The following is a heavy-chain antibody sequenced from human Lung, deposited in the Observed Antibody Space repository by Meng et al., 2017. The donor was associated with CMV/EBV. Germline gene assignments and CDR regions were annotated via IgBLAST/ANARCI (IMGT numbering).Heavy chain of an antibody. V-gene: IGHV4-39*07. J-gene: IGHJ6*02. CDR2: IYYSGST. Sequence: SETLSLXXTVSGGSISSSSYYWGWIRQPPGKGLEWIGSIYYSGSTSYNPSLKSRVTISVDTSKNQFSLKLSSVTAADTAVYYCARATGYCSSTSCYTTFYYYYGMDVWGQGXTVTVSS. CDR3: ARATGYCSSTSCYTTFYYYYGMDV. CDR1: GGSISSSSYY. D-gene: IGHD2-2*02.